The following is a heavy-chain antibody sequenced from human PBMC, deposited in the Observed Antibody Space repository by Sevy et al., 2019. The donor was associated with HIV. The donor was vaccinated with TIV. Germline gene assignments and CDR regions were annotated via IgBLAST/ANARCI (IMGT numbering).Heavy chain of an antibody. V-gene: IGHV3-30*01. J-gene: IGHJ5*02. CDR2: MSYDYITK. CDR1: GFNIRNYA. CDR3: LGFCSSTNCRFAS. Sequence: GESLKISCSASGFNIRNYAMHWVRQAPGKGLEWVAFMSYDYITKSYADSVNGRFTISRDNSKNTLYLQMNNLGAEDTALYYCLGFCSSTNCRFASWGQGTLVTVSS. D-gene: IGHD2-2*01.